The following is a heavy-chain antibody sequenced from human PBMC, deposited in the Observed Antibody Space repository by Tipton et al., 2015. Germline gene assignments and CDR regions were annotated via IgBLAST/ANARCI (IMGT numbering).Heavy chain of an antibody. CDR1: GFTFSSSW. CDR2: IKQDGSDK. CDR3: ARFSYGDYGGFDI. Sequence: SLRLSCAASGFTFSSSWMSWVRQAPGKGLEWVANIKQDGSDKYYVDSVKGRFTISRDNAKNSLYLQMNSLRAEDTAVYYCARFSYGDYGGFDIWGQGTMVTVSS. J-gene: IGHJ3*02. V-gene: IGHV3-7*03. D-gene: IGHD4-17*01.